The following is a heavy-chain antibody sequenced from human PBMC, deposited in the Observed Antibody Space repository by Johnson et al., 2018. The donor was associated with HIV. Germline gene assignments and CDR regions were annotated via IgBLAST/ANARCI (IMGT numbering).Heavy chain of an antibody. CDR1: GFTFSSYA. V-gene: IGHV3-30*04. CDR3: ARGYSSGWYQAFDI. J-gene: IGHJ3*02. CDR2: ISYDGSNK. Sequence: QVQLVESGGGVVRPGGSLRLSCAASGFTFSSYAMHWVRQAPGKGLEWVAVISYDGSNKYYADSVKGRFTISRDNSKNTLYLQMNSLRAEDTAVYYCARGYSSGWYQAFDIWGQGTMVTVSS. D-gene: IGHD6-19*01.